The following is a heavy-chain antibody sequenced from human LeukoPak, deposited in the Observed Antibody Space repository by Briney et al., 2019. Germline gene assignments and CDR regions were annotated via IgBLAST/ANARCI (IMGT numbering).Heavy chain of an antibody. Sequence: PGGSLRLSCAASGFTFSSYGMHWVRQASGKGLEWVGRIRSKANSYATAYAASVKGRFTISRDDSKNTAYLQMNSLKTEDTAVYYCTRLYFGMDVWGQGTTVTVSS. CDR2: IRSKANSYAT. V-gene: IGHV3-73*01. CDR3: TRLYFGMDV. CDR1: GFTFSSYG. J-gene: IGHJ6*02.